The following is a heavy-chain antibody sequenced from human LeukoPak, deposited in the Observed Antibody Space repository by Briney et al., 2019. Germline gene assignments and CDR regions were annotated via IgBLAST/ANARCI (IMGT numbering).Heavy chain of an antibody. CDR2: IYYSGST. CDR1: GGSISSGSYY. CDR3: ASPTDFGVYGMDV. V-gene: IGHV4-39*01. D-gene: IGHD3-3*01. J-gene: IGHJ6*02. Sequence: SETLSLTCTVSGGSISSGSYYWGWIRQPPGKGLEWIGSIYYSGSTYYNPSLKSRVTISVDTSKNQFSLKLSSVTAADTAVYYCASPTDFGVYGMDVWGQGTTVTVSS.